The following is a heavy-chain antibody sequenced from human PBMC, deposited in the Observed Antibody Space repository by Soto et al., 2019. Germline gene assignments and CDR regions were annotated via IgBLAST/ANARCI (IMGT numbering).Heavy chain of an antibody. CDR2: IWYDGSNK. CDR3: AREGSSGWYGSYYYYGMDV. J-gene: IGHJ6*02. V-gene: IGHV3-33*01. CDR1: GFTFSSDG. Sequence: QVQLVESGGGVVQPGRSLILSCAAYGFTFSSDGMHWVRQAPGKGLEWVAVIWYDGSNKYYSDSVKGRFTISRDNSKNTLYLQMNSPRAEDTAVYYCAREGSSGWYGSYYYYGMDVWCQGTTVTVSS. D-gene: IGHD6-19*01.